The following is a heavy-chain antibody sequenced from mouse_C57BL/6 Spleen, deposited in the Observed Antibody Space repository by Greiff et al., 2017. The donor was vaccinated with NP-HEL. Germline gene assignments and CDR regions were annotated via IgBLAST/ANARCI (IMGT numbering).Heavy chain of an antibody. Sequence: EVQLQQSGPGLVKPSQSLSLTCSVTGYSITSGYYWNWIRQFPGNKLEWMGYISYDGSNNYNPSLKNRISITRDTSKNQFFLKLNSVTTEDTATYYCARDGGDDGGVDYWGKGTTLTVSS. J-gene: IGHJ2*01. CDR3: ARDGGDDGGVDY. CDR2: ISYDGSN. V-gene: IGHV3-6*01. CDR1: GYSITSGYY. D-gene: IGHD2-2*01.